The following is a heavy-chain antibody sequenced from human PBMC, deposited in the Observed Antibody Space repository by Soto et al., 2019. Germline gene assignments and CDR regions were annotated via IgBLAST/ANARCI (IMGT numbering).Heavy chain of an antibody. V-gene: IGHV3-7*05. J-gene: IGHJ5*02. CDR2: INQDESEK. Sequence: GGSLRLSCAASGFTFSSYWMTWVRQAPGKGLEWVANINQDESEKYYVDSVKGRFTISRDNAKNSLHLQMNSLRAEDTAVYYCVRKAVAATWFDPWGQGTLVTVSS. CDR1: GFTFSSYW. D-gene: IGHD6-25*01. CDR3: VRKAVAATWFDP.